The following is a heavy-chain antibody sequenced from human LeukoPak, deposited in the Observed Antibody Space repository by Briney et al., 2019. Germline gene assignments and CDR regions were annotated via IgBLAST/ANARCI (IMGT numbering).Heavy chain of an antibody. D-gene: IGHD1-26*01. CDR3: ARGPSGSY. V-gene: IGHV4-59*01. CDR1: GGSISSYY. J-gene: IGHJ4*02. Sequence: PSETLSLTCTVSGGSISSYYWSWIRQPPGKGLEWIGYIYYSGSTNYNPSLKSRVTISVDTSKNQFSPKLSSVTAADTAVYYCARGPSGSYWGQGTLVTVSS. CDR2: IYYSGST.